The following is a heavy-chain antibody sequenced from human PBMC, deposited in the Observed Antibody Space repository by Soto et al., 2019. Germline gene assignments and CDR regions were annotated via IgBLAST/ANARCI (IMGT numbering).Heavy chain of an antibody. CDR1: GGSFSGYY. J-gene: IGHJ4*02. V-gene: IGHV4-34*01. D-gene: IGHD3-22*01. Sequence: SETLSLTCAVYGGSFSGYYWSWIRQPPGKGLEWIGEINHGGSTNYNPSLKSRVTISVDTSKNQFSLKLSSVTAADTAVYYCARMKRITMIVVVITEFYDYWGQGTLVTVSS. CDR2: INHGGST. CDR3: ARMKRITMIVVVITEFYDY.